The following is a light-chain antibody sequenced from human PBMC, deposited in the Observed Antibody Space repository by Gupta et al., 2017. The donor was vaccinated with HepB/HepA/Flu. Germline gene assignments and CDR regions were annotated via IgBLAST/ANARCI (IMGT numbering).Light chain of an antibody. CDR1: SDINVGSYN. J-gene: IGLJ2*01. CDR2: YYSDSDK. V-gene: IGLV5-37*01. Sequence: PVLTQPPSSSASPVDSATLTFTLPSDINVGSYNIYWYQQKPGSLPRYLLYYYSDSDKGQGSGVPSRFSGSKDASANTGILLISGLQSEDEADYYCMIWPSNAYVVFGGGTKLTVL. CDR3: MIWPSNAYVV.